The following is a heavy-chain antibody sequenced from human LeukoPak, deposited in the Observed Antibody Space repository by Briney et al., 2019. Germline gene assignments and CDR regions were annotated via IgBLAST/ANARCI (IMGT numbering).Heavy chain of an antibody. CDR2: ISGSGDNT. CDR1: GFTFTTYA. Sequence: GGSLRLSCAASGFTFTTYAMSWVRQAPGKGLEWVSAISGSGDNTYYADSVKGRFTISRDNSKNTLYLQMNSLRAEDTAIYYCAKARSGSFFDYWGQGTLVTLSS. V-gene: IGHV3-23*01. CDR3: AKARSGSFFDY. J-gene: IGHJ4*02. D-gene: IGHD3-3*01.